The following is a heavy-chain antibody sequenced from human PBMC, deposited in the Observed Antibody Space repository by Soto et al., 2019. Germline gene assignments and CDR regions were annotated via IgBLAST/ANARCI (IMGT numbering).Heavy chain of an antibody. CDR1: GFTFSSYA. CDR3: AKDGVLWFGVSPV. J-gene: IGHJ6*02. V-gene: IGHV3-23*01. Sequence: PGGSLRLSCAASGFTFSSYAMRWVRQAPGKGLEWVSAISGSGGSTYYADSVKGRFTISRDNSKNTLYLQMNSLRAEDTAVYYCAKDGVLWFGVSPVWGQGTTVTVSS. D-gene: IGHD3-10*01. CDR2: ISGSGGST.